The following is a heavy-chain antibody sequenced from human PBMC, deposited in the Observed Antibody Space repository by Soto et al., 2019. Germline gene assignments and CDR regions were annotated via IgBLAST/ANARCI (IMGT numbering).Heavy chain of an antibody. J-gene: IGHJ4*02. CDR3: AKIGRTGIAVAARWFDY. D-gene: IGHD6-19*01. Sequence: QVQLVESGGGLVKPGGSLRLSCAASGFTFSDYYMSWIRQAPGKGLEWVSYISSSGSTIYYADSVKGRFAISRDNAKNSLYLQMNSLRAEDTAVYYCAKIGRTGIAVAARWFDYWGQGTLVTVSS. V-gene: IGHV3-11*01. CDR2: ISSSGSTI. CDR1: GFTFSDYY.